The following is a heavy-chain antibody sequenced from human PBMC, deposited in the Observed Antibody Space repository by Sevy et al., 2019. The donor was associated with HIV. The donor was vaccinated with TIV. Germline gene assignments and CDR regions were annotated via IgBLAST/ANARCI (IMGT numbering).Heavy chain of an antibody. CDR3: ATAREYYQDSSGYLDF. Sequence: ASVKVSCKVSGYTLTGLSMHWVRQAPGKGLEWMGRFDPEDGETIYAQNFQGRVTLTEEKSSDTAYMELSSLRYEDTAVYYCATAREYYQDSSGYLDFWGQGTLVTVSS. J-gene: IGHJ4*02. V-gene: IGHV1-24*01. D-gene: IGHD3-22*01. CDR1: GYTLTGLS. CDR2: FDPEDGET.